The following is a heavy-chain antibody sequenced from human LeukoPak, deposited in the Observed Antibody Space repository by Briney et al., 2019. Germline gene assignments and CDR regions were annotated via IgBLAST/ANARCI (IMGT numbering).Heavy chain of an antibody. D-gene: IGHD6-19*01. Sequence: GGSLRLSCAASGFTVSSNYMSWVRQAPGKGLEWVSVIYSGGSTYYADCVKGRFTISRDNSKNTLYLQMNSLRAEDTAVYYCAKDRRNIAVAGCDYWGQGTLVTVAS. CDR1: GFTVSSNY. CDR2: IYSGGST. CDR3: AKDRRNIAVAGCDY. V-gene: IGHV3-53*01. J-gene: IGHJ4*02.